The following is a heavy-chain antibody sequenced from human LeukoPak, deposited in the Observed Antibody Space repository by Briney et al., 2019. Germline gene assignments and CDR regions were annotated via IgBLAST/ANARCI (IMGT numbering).Heavy chain of an antibody. CDR3: ARLVDYYDSSGYYYFDY. J-gene: IGHJ4*02. CDR2: IYPGDSDT. CDR1: GYSFTNYW. D-gene: IGHD3-22*01. V-gene: IGHV5-51*01. Sequence: GESLKISCKGSGYSFTNYWIGWVRQMPGKGLEWMGIIYPGDSDTRYSPSFQGQVTISADKSISTAYLQWSSLKASDTAMYYCARLVDYYDSSGYYYFDYWGQGTLVTVSS.